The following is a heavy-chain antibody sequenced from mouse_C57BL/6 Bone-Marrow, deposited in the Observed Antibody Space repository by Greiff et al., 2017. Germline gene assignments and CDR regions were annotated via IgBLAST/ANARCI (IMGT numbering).Heavy chain of an antibody. V-gene: IGHV3-1*01. CDR2: ISYSGST. D-gene: IGHD1-1*01. CDR1: GYSITSGYD. Sequence: EVKVEESGPGMVKPSQSLSLTCTVTGYSITSGYDWHWIRHFPGNKLEWMGYISYSGSTNYNPSLKSRISITHDTSKNHFFLKLNSVTTEDTATYYCAREKEFYYYGSSNWYFDVWGTGTTVTVSS. J-gene: IGHJ1*03. CDR3: AREKEFYYYGSSNWYFDV.